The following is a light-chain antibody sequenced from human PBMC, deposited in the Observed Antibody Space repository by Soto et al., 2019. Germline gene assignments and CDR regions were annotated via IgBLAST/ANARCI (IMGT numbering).Light chain of an antibody. CDR2: TAS. CDR3: QQTYTTPLFT. CDR1: QTISRY. J-gene: IGKJ2*01. Sequence: DIQMTQSPSSLSASVGDRVTSTCRASQTISRYLNWYQQKPGKAPNLLIYTASTLQSGVPSRFSGSGSGTDFTLTVSSLQPEDFATYYCQQTYTTPLFTFGQGTRLEIK. V-gene: IGKV1-39*01.